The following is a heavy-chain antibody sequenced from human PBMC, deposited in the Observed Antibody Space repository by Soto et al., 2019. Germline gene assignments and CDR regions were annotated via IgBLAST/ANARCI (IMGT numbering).Heavy chain of an antibody. CDR3: AKYCSSDVCFDY. V-gene: IGHV3-48*02. CDR2: ISGSGDTN. Sequence: GGSLRLSCASSGFTFSSCSMNWVRQAPGKGLEWVSFISGSGDTNYYADSVKGRFTISRDNAKNSLYLKMSSMRDEDTAVYYCAKYCSSDVCFDYWGQGTLVTVSS. J-gene: IGHJ4*02. CDR1: GFTFSSCS. D-gene: IGHD2-8*01.